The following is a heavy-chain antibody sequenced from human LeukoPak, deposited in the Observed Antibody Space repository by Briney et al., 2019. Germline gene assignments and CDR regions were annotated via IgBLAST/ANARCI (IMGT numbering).Heavy chain of an antibody. CDR3: AKGYSSSWYSQWFDP. CDR2: ISSSGSTI. Sequence: GGSLRLSCAASGFTFSDYYMSWIRQAPGKGLEWVSYISSSGSTIYYADSVKGRFPISRDNAKNSLYLQMNSLRAEDTAVYYCAKGYSSSWYSQWFDPWGQGTLVTVSS. D-gene: IGHD6-13*01. V-gene: IGHV3-11*04. CDR1: GFTFSDYY. J-gene: IGHJ5*02.